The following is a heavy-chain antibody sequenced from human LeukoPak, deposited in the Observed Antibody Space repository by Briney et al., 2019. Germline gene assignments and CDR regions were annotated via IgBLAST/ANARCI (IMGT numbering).Heavy chain of an antibody. V-gene: IGHV4-39*01. Sequence: SETLSLTCAVSGGSISSSSYYWGWIRQPPGKGLEWIGSIYYSGSTYYNPSLKSRVTISVDTSKNQFSLKLSSVTAADTAVYYCARQRYFDWSNDYWGQGTLVTVSS. CDR2: IYYSGST. CDR3: ARQRYFDWSNDY. CDR1: GGSISSSSYY. D-gene: IGHD3-9*01. J-gene: IGHJ4*02.